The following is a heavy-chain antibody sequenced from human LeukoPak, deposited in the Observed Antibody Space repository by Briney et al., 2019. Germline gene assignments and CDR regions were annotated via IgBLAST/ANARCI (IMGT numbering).Heavy chain of an antibody. V-gene: IGHV1-69*13. Sequence: SVKVSCKASGGTFSSYAINWVRQAPGQGLEWMEGIIPIFGTANYAQKFQGRVTITADESTSTAYMELSSLRSEDTAVYYCARDLAYYYDSSGSPFDYWGQGTLVTVSS. CDR3: ARDLAYYYDSSGSPFDY. J-gene: IGHJ4*02. CDR1: GGTFSSYA. D-gene: IGHD3-22*01. CDR2: IIPIFGTA.